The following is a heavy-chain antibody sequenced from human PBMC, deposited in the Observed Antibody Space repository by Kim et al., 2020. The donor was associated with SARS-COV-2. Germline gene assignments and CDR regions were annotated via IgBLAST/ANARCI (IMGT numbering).Heavy chain of an antibody. J-gene: IGHJ4*02. CDR2: ISASVDTT. D-gene: IGHD2-21*02. V-gene: IGHV3-23*01. CDR1: GFTFSSYA. Sequence: GGSLRLSCAASGFTFSSYAMSWVRQAPGTGLEWVSSISASVDTTNYADSVKGRFTISRDNSKNTVYLEMNSLRGEDTAVYYCARHRGGTACALDYWGQGTLVTVSS. CDR3: ARHRGGTACALDY.